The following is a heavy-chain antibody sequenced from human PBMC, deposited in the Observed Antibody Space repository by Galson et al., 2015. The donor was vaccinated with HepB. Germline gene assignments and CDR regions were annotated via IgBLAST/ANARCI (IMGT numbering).Heavy chain of an antibody. Sequence: SLRLSCAASGFTFSSYWMHWVRQAPGKGLVWVSRINSDGSSTSYADSVKGRFTISRDNAKNTLYLQMNSLRAEDTTVYYCARRPSTINYYYGMDVWGQGTTVTVSS. CDR3: ARRPSTINYYYGMDV. CDR1: GFTFSSYW. J-gene: IGHJ6*02. CDR2: INSDGSST. V-gene: IGHV3-74*01. D-gene: IGHD5/OR15-5a*01.